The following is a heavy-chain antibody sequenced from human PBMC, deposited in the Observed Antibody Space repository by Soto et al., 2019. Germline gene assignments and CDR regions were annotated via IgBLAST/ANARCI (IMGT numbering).Heavy chain of an antibody. CDR1: GYTFTSYD. Sequence: ASVKVSCKASGYTFTSYDINWVRQATGQGLEWMGWMNPNSGNTGYAQKFQGRVTMTRNTSISTAYMELSSLRSEDTAMYYCARGSLLLWFGESRSEDYMDVWGKGTTVTVSS. CDR2: MNPNSGNT. D-gene: IGHD3-10*01. V-gene: IGHV1-8*01. J-gene: IGHJ6*03. CDR3: ARGSLLLWFGESRSEDYMDV.